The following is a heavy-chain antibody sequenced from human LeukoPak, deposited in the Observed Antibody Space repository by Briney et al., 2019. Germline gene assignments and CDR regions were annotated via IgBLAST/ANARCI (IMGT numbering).Heavy chain of an antibody. J-gene: IGHJ4*02. Sequence: SETLSLTCTVSGGSVSSGSYHWSWIRQPPGKGLEYIGYIYYSGSTYYNPSLKSRVTISVDTSKNQFSLKLSSVTAADTAVYYCARALTSSHRHYYGYWGQGTLVTVSS. CDR2: IYYSGST. D-gene: IGHD3-10*01. CDR1: GGSVSSGSYH. CDR3: ARALTSSHRHYYGY. V-gene: IGHV4-61*01.